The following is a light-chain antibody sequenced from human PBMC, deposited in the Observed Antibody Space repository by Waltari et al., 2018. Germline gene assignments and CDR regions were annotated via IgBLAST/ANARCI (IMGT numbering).Light chain of an antibody. CDR3: QQYYSTPRT. V-gene: IGKV4-1*01. CDR1: QSVLYSSNHKNY. J-gene: IGKJ2*02. Sequence: DIVMTQSPDSLAVSLGERATINCKPSQSVLYSSNHKNYLAWYQQKPGQPPKLLISWASTRESGVPDRFSGSGSGTDFTLTISSLQAEDVAVYYCQQYYSTPRTFGQGTKLEIK. CDR2: WAS.